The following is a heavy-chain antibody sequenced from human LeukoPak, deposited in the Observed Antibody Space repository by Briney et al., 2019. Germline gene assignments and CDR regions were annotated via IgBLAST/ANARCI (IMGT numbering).Heavy chain of an antibody. V-gene: IGHV3-23*01. J-gene: IGHJ4*02. CDR1: RFTFNSYA. Sequence: RGSPRLSSAASRFTFNSYAMTWGCQTPRKGLGWVSAITDSGGDTNYADSVKGRFTVSRDNSKNKLYMEMNSLRSEDTAVYYCAKALAKSSRWYFDYWGRGTLVTVSS. CDR2: ITDSGGDT. CDR3: AKALAKSSRWYFDY. D-gene: IGHD6-13*01.